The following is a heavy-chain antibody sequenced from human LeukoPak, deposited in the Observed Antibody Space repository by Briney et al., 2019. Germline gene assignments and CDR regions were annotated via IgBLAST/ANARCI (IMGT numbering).Heavy chain of an antibody. J-gene: IGHJ4*02. CDR2: MSYDGGIE. CDR3: ARAPGSSYYDSSGYYVDY. CDR1: GFTFNNYV. Sequence: GGSLRLSCAASGFTFNNYVTHWVRQAPGRGLEWVAVMSYDGGIEFYADSVKGRFTISRDNSKNTLYLQMNSLRAEDTAVYYCARAPGSSYYDSSGYYVDYWGQGTLVTVSS. V-gene: IGHV3-30-3*01. D-gene: IGHD3-22*01.